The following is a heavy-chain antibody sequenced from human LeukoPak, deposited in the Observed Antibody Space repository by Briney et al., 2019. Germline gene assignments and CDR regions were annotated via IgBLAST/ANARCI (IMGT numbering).Heavy chain of an antibody. V-gene: IGHV3-74*01. Sequence: GSLRLSCAASGFTFSNYWMHWVRQAPGKGLVWVSRINSDGINTSYADSVKGRFTISRDNSKNTLYLQMNSLRAEDTAVYYCAREKVLRFLEWLLFDYWGQGTLVTVSS. D-gene: IGHD3-3*01. J-gene: IGHJ4*02. CDR1: GFTFSNYW. CDR3: AREKVLRFLEWLLFDY. CDR2: INSDGINT.